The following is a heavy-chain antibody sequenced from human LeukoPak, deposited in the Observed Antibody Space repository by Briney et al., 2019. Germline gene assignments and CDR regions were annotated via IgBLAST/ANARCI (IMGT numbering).Heavy chain of an antibody. CDR1: GGTFSSYT. CDR3: AGSYCSSTSCYARSPVRYYYYYYMDV. J-gene: IGHJ6*03. Sequence: SVKVSCKASGGTFSSYTISWVRQAPGQGLEWMGGIIPIFGTANYAQKFQGRVTITTDESTSTAYMELSSLRSEDTAVYYCAGSYCSSTSCYARSPVRYYYYYYMDVWGKGTTVTVSS. CDR2: IIPIFGTA. V-gene: IGHV1-69*05. D-gene: IGHD2-2*01.